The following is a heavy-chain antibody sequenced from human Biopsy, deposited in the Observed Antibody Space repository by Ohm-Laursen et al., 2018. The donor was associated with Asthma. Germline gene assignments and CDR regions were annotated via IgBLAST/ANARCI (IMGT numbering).Heavy chain of an antibody. Sequence: SLRLSCAASGFAFNNSSMTWVRQAPGKGLEWVSSISASGVRTFYADSVKGRVTISRDISKNTLSLQMNSLRAEDTAVYYCARAYSGNFFSGAFGIWGQGTMVTVSS. D-gene: IGHD4-23*01. CDR2: ISASGVRT. CDR1: GFAFNNSS. CDR3: ARAYSGNFFSGAFGI. J-gene: IGHJ3*02. V-gene: IGHV3-23*01.